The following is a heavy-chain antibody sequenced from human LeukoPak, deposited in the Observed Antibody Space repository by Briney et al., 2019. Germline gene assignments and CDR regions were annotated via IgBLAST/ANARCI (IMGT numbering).Heavy chain of an antibody. Sequence: ASVKVSCKASGGTFSSYAISWVRQAPGQGLEWMGGIIPIFGTANYAQKFQGRVTITADESTSTAYMELSSLRSEDTAVYYCARGYSYGYASDYWGQGTLVTVSS. D-gene: IGHD5-18*01. CDR1: GGTFSSYA. CDR2: IIPIFGTA. V-gene: IGHV1-69*01. J-gene: IGHJ4*02. CDR3: ARGYSYGYASDY.